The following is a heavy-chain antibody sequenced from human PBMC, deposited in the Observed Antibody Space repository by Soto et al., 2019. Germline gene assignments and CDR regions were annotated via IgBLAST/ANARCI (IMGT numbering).Heavy chain of an antibody. D-gene: IGHD6-13*01. Sequence: PSETLSLTCTVSGGSISSGGYYWSWIRQHPGKGLEWIGYIYYSGSTYYNPSLKSRVTISVDTSKNQFSLKLSSVTAADTAVYYCARAKKGIAAAENWFDPWGQGTLVTGSS. V-gene: IGHV4-31*03. CDR2: IYYSGST. CDR3: ARAKKGIAAAENWFDP. J-gene: IGHJ5*02. CDR1: GGSISSGGYY.